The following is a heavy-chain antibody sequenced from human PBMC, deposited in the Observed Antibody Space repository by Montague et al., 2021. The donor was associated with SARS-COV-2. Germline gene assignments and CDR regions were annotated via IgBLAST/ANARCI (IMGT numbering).Heavy chain of an antibody. D-gene: IGHD3-3*01. Sequence: SETLSLTCAVYGGSFSGYYWTWVRQPPGKGLEWIGEINHNGNTNXKPSLESRITMSVDTSKSLVSLNLTSVTAADTAVYYCARASSSWSGLDPWGQGTLVTVSS. CDR1: GGSFSGYY. CDR2: INHNGNT. J-gene: IGHJ5*02. CDR3: ARASSSWSGLDP. V-gene: IGHV4-34*01.